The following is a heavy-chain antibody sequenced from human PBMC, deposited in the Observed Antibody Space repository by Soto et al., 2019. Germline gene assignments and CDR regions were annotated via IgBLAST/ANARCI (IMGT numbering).Heavy chain of an antibody. CDR3: AKIRSSLYYYYGMDV. J-gene: IGHJ6*02. CDR2: IYYSGST. V-gene: IGHV4-39*01. CDR1: GGSISSSSYY. Sequence: SETLSLTCTVSGGSISSSSYYWGWIRQPPGKGLEWIGSIYYSGSTYYNPSLKSRVTISVDTSKNQFSLKLSSVTAAHTAVYYCAKIRSSLYYYYGMDVCGQGTTVPVSS. D-gene: IGHD6-6*01.